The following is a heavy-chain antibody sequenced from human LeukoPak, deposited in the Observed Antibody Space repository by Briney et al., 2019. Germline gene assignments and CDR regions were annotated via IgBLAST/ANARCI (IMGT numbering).Heavy chain of an antibody. Sequence: PSGTLSLTCAVPGGSISSSNWWSWVRQPPGKGLAWIGEIYHSGSTNYNPSLKSRVTISVDKSKNQFSLKLSSVTAADTAVYYCARRTKYQLFPGAFDIWGQGTMVTVSS. CDR1: GGSISSSNW. V-gene: IGHV4-4*02. D-gene: IGHD2-2*01. CDR2: IYHSGST. CDR3: ARRTKYQLFPGAFDI. J-gene: IGHJ3*02.